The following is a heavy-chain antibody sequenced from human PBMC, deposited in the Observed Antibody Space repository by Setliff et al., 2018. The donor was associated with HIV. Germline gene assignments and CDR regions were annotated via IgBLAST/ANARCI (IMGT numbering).Heavy chain of an antibody. CDR2: INPSDGGA. CDR3: ATVDDVSQIYFDY. D-gene: IGHD3-3*01. V-gene: IGHV1-2*02. Sequence: ASVKVSCKASGYAFTGYYLHWVRQAPGQGLEWMGWINPSDGGAKYAHNFEGRVTMTRDTSVSTAYMELSRLTSDDTAVYYCATVDDVSQIYFDYWGQGTLVTVSS. J-gene: IGHJ4*02. CDR1: GYAFTGYY.